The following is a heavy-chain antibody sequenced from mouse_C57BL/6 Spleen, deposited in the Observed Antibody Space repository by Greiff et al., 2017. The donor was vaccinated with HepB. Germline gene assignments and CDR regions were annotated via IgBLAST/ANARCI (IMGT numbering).Heavy chain of an antibody. CDR1: GYSFTGYY. Sequence: VQLQQSGPELVKPGASVKISCKASGYSFTGYYMNWVKQSPEKSLEWIGEINPSTGGTTYNQKFKAKATLTVDKSSSTAYMQLKSLTAEDSAVYYCASIYYGYDGDWYFYGWGTGTTVTVAS. CDR3: ASIYYGYDGDWYFYG. D-gene: IGHD2-2*01. CDR2: INPSTGGT. J-gene: IGHJ1*03. V-gene: IGHV1-42*01.